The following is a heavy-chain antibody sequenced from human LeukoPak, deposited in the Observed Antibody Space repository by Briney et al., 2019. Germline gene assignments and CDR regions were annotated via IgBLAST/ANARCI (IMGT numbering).Heavy chain of an antibody. CDR3: ARHGDWASGIYRSYYYDMDV. J-gene: IGHJ6*02. V-gene: IGHV5-51*01. CDR1: GYTFTNYW. CDR2: IYPGDSYN. Sequence: GESLKISCKGSGYTFTNYWIGWVRQMPGKGLGWMGIIYPGDSYNRYSPSFQGQVNISDDKSNKNAFLQWSSLKASDTAIYYCARHGDWASGIYRSYYYDMDVWGQGTTVTVSS. D-gene: IGHD3-10*01.